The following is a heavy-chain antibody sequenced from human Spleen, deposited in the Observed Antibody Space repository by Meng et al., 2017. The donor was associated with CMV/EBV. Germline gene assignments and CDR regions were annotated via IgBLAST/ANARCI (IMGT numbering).Heavy chain of an antibody. CDR2: IYYSGST. D-gene: IGHD3-10*01. J-gene: IGHJ4*02. Sequence: RPLQASGQGLVKPSETLSLTCTVSGGSISSSSYYWGWIRQPPGKGLEWIGSIYYSGSTYYNPSLKSRVTISVDTSKNQFSLKLSSVTAADTAVYYCARDLYGSGSYYVFDYWGQGTLVTVSS. V-gene: IGHV4-39*07. CDR1: GGSISSSSYY. CDR3: ARDLYGSGSYYVFDY.